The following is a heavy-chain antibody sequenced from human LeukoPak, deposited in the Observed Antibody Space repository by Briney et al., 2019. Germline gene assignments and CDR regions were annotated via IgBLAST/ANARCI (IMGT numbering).Heavy chain of an antibody. D-gene: IGHD3-10*01. Sequence: ASVKVSCKASGYTFTSHDINWVRQATGQGLEWMGWMNPNSGNTGYAQKFQGRVTMTRNTSISTAYMELSSLRSEDTAVYYCARGVWFGEFPAFDIWGQGTTVTVSS. CDR1: GYTFTSHD. V-gene: IGHV1-8*01. CDR3: ARGVWFGEFPAFDI. CDR2: MNPNSGNT. J-gene: IGHJ3*02.